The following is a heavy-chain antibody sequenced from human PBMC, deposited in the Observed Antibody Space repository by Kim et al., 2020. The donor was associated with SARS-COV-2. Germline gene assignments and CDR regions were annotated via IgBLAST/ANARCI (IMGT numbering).Heavy chain of an antibody. J-gene: IGHJ4*02. D-gene: IGHD3-22*01. CDR3: ARRRRGYYYYSSSQYYFDY. CDR2: IYHSGST. V-gene: IGHV4-4*02. CDR1: GGSISSSNW. Sequence: SETLSLTCAVSGGSISSSNWWSWVRQPPGKGLEWIGEIYHSGSTNYNPSLKSRVTISVDKSKNQFSLKLSSVTAADTAVYYCARRRRGYYYYSSSQYYFDYWGPGTLFTVS.